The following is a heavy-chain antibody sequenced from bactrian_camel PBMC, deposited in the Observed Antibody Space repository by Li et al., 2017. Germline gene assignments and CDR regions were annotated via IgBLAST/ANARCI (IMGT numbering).Heavy chain of an antibody. J-gene: IGHJ4*01. D-gene: IGHD4*01. CDR2: IYNQKKYT. CDR3: AAGDMDYLHPFYN. V-gene: IGHV3-2*01. Sequence: HVQLVESGGGLVQPGGSLRLSCAASGFTFSRYYMSWVRQASGKGLEWAASIYNQKKYTYYTDAVKGRFTISRDNLQMNSLKSEDTGLYYCAAGDMDYLHPFYNWGRGTQVTVS. CDR1: GFTFSRYY.